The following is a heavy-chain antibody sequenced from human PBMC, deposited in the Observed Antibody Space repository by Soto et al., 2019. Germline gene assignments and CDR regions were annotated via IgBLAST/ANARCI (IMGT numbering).Heavy chain of an antibody. J-gene: IGHJ6*02. CDR1: GFTFSDYY. CDR3: AIDFVSNHYFYYGVDV. CDR2: IAFRSGRT. Sequence: QVQLVESGGGLVKPGGSLRLSCAASGFTFSDYYMSWIRQAPGKGLEWVSNIAFRSGRTNYADSVRGRFTISRDDAKNSLYLQMNSLRAEDMAVYYCAIDFVSNHYFYYGVDVCGHGTTVTVSS. V-gene: IGHV3-11*06. D-gene: IGHD3-10*01.